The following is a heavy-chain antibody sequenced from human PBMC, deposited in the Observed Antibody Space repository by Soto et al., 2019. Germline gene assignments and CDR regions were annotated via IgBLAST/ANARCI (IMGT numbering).Heavy chain of an antibody. CDR3: ARGVGFSPPYYYYTDV. D-gene: IGHD1-26*01. V-gene: IGHV4-59*01. Sequence: SETLSLTCTVSGGSISSYYWSWIRQPPGKGLEWIGYIYYSGSTNYNPSLKSRVTISVDTSKNQFSLKLSSVTAADTAVYYCARGVGFSPPYYYYTDVWGKGTTVTVSS. CDR1: GGSISSYY. CDR2: IYYSGST. J-gene: IGHJ6*03.